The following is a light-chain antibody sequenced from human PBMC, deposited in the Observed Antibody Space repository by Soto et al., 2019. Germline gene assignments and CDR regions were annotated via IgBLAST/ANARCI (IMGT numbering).Light chain of an antibody. CDR2: HAS. J-gene: IGKJ4*01. Sequence: EIVMTQSPATLSVSPGERATLSCRASQSVSSNLAWYQQKPGQAPRLLIYHASTRATGIPARFSGSGSGTEFTLTISSLQSEDFAVYYCQQYNKWPLTFGGGTKVAIK. CDR3: QQYNKWPLT. V-gene: IGKV3-15*01. CDR1: QSVSSN.